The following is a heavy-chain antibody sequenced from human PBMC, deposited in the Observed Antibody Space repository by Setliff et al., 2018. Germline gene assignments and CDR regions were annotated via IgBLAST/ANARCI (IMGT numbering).Heavy chain of an antibody. V-gene: IGHV4-31*03. CDR1: GGSISSGGYY. J-gene: IGHJ2*01. D-gene: IGHD1-26*01. CDR3: AREGGGSYLNWYFDL. Sequence: SETLSLTCTVSGGSISSGGYYWSWIRQHPGKGLEWIGYIYYSGSTFYNPSLKSRVTISVDTSKNQFSLKLSSVTAADTAVYYCAREGGGSYLNWYFDLWGRGTLVTVPQ. CDR2: IYYSGST.